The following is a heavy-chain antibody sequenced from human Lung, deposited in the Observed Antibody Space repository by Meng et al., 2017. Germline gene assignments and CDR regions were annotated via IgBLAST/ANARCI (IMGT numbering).Heavy chain of an antibody. Sequence: QVQLVQSGAEVKKPGASVKVSCKASGYTFTGSYMHWVRQAPGQGLEWMGRVNPNNGGTNYAQKFQGRVTMTRDTSIRTAYLELSRLTSDDTAVYYCASYCRGTSCATYWGQGSLVTVSS. CDR2: VNPNNGGT. J-gene: IGHJ4*02. CDR1: GYTFTGSY. D-gene: IGHD2-15*01. V-gene: IGHV1-2*06. CDR3: ASYCRGTSCATY.